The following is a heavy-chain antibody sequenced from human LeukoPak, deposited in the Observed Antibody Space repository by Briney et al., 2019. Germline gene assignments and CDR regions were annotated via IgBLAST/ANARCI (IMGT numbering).Heavy chain of an antibody. V-gene: IGHV4-34*01. CDR3: ARGGGLDP. Sequence: SETLSLTCAVYGGSFSGYYWSWIRQPPGKGLEWIGEINHSGSTNYNPSLKSRVTISVDTSKNQFSLRLSSVTAADTAVYYCARGGGLDPWGQGTLVTVSS. J-gene: IGHJ5*02. D-gene: IGHD4-23*01. CDR2: INHSGST. CDR1: GGSFSGYY.